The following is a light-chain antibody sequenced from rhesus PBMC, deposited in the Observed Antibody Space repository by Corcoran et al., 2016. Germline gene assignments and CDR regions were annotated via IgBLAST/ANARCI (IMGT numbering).Light chain of an antibody. CDR1: RSLLSPSNNKNY. Sequence: DVVMTQSPDSLSVSLGERVTINCKSSRSLLSPSNNKNYLAWYQQKPGQAPKLLIYWASTRESGVPVRFSGMGSGTAFRLTINDLQPDDVALDYWQQFYRSPVTFGGGTKVEIK. V-gene: IGKV4-1*01. J-gene: IGKJ4*01. CDR2: WAS. CDR3: QQFYRSPVT.